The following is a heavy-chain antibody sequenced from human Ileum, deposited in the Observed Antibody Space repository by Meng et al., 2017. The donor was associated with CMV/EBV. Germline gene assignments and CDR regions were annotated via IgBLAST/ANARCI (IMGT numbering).Heavy chain of an antibody. D-gene: IGHD3-10*01. CDR3: ARGRMLLWFGELSRYGMDV. Sequence: SVKVSCKASGGTFISYAISWVRQAPGQGLEWMGGIIPIFGTANYAQKFQGRVTITTDESTSTAYMELSSLRSEDTAVYYCARGRMLLWFGELSRYGMDVWGQGTTVTVAS. V-gene: IGHV1-69*05. CDR1: GGTFISYA. J-gene: IGHJ6*02. CDR2: IIPIFGTA.